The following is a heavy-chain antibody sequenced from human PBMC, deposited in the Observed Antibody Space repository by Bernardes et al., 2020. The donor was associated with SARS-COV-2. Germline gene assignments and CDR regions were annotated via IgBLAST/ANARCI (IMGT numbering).Heavy chain of an antibody. CDR2: TRNKANSYTT. CDR3: SRPLRKVPENNGMDV. Sequence: GGSLRVSCAASGFTLSDYYIDWVRQAPGKGLEWVGRTRNKANSYTTSYAASVKGRFTLSRDDSENSVYLQMNSLKTEDTAVYYCSRPLRKVPENNGMDVWGQGTTVTVSS. V-gene: IGHV3-72*01. J-gene: IGHJ6*02. CDR1: GFTLSDYY.